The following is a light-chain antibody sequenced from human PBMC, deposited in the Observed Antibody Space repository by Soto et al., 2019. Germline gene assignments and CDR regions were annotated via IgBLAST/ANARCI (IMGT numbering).Light chain of an antibody. CDR2: GAS. Sequence: EMVLTQSPCTLSLSPGERATLSCRASQSVGSNYLAWYQQTPGQAPRLLIHGASTRATGIPDRFSGSGSGTVFTLTLSRLESEDSAVYYCHQYASSPLTFGQGTRLEIK. CDR3: HQYASSPLT. CDR1: QSVGSNY. V-gene: IGKV3-20*01. J-gene: IGKJ5*01.